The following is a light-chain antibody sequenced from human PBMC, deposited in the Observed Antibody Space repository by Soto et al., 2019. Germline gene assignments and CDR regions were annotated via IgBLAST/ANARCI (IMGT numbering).Light chain of an antibody. Sequence: QSVLTQPASVSGSPGQSITISCTGTSSDVGGYNYVSWYQQHPGKAPKLMIYDVSNRPSGVSNRFSGSKSGNTASLTISGLQAEDEADYYCTSYTSISTLGVVFGRGTKLTVL. J-gene: IGLJ2*01. CDR1: SSDVGGYNY. V-gene: IGLV2-14*01. CDR2: DVS. CDR3: TSYTSISTLGVV.